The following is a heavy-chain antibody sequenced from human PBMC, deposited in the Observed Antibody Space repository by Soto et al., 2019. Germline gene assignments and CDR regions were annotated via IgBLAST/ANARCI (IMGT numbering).Heavy chain of an antibody. CDR2: TYYRSRWYN. D-gene: IGHD3-10*01. J-gene: IGHJ6*03. CDR1: GDSDSSNTAA. Sequence: PSQTLSLTCVISGDSDSSNTAAWNWIRQSPSGGLEWLGRTYYRSRWYNDYADSVRGRITINPDTSKNQFSLQLNSVTPEDTAVYYCAGRGSGSYYNGGPWDIYYMDVWGKGTTVTVSS. V-gene: IGHV6-1*01. CDR3: AGRGSGSYYNGGPWDIYYMDV.